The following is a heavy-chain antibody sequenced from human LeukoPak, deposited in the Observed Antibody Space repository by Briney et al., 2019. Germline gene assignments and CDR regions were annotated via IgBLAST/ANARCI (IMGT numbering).Heavy chain of an antibody. V-gene: IGHV3-7*01. D-gene: IGHD6-19*01. CDR3: ARDHIQWLNTFDY. Sequence: GGSLRLSCAASGFTFSSYWMSWVRQAPGKGREWVANIKQDGREKYYVDSVKGRFTIHRDNAKNSLYLQMNSLRAEDTAAYYCARDHIQWLNTFDYWGQGTLVTVSS. J-gene: IGHJ4*02. CDR2: IKQDGREK. CDR1: GFTFSSYW.